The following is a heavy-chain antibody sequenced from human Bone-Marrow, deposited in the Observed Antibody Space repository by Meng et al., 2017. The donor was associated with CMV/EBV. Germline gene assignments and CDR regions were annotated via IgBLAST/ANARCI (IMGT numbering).Heavy chain of an antibody. V-gene: IGHV4-61*01. Sequence: SETLSLTCTVSGGSVSSGSYYWSWIRQPLGKGLEWIGYIYYSGSTNYNPSLKSRVTISVDTSKNQFSLKLSSVTAADTAVYYCARLVYCSSTSCPSGWFDPWGQGTLVTVSS. CDR3: ARLVYCSSTSCPSGWFDP. J-gene: IGHJ5*02. CDR1: GGSVSSGSYY. D-gene: IGHD2-2*01. CDR2: IYYSGST.